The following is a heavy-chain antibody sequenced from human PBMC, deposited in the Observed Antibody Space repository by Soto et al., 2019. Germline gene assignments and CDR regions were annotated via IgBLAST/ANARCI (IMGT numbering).Heavy chain of an antibody. CDR3: ARESAAAGPTSFDY. CDR2: ISYDGSNK. J-gene: IGHJ4*02. Sequence: QVQLVESGGGVVQPGRSLRLSCAASGFTFSSYAMHWVRQAPGKGLEWVAVISYDGSNKYYADSVKGRFTISRDNSKNTLYLQMNSRRAEDTAVYYCARESAAAGPTSFDYWGQGTLVTVSS. V-gene: IGHV3-30-3*01. CDR1: GFTFSSYA. D-gene: IGHD6-13*01.